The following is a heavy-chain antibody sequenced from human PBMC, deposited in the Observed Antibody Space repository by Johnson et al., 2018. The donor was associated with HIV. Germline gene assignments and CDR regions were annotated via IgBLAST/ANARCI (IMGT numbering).Heavy chain of an antibody. V-gene: IGHV3-30*03. D-gene: IGHD6-19*01. Sequence: VQLVESGGGLVQPGGSLRLSCAASGFTFDDYGMSWVRQAPGEGLEWVALISDDGSSRYYADSVKGRFTISRDNSKNTLYLQMNSLRAEDTAVYYCARDHAVADAFDIWGQGTMVTVSS. CDR1: GFTFDDYG. CDR3: ARDHAVADAFDI. J-gene: IGHJ3*02. CDR2: ISDDGSSR.